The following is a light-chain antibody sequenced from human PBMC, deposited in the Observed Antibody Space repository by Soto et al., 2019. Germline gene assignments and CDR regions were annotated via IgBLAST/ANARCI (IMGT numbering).Light chain of an antibody. CDR3: QQSYSTPLT. V-gene: IGKV1-39*01. CDR2: AAS. Sequence: KMTQSPSSLSESVGDRVTITCRASQSITSYLNWYQQKPGKAPKLLIYAASILQSGVPSRFSGSGSGTDFTLTISSLQPEDFATYYCQQSYSTPLTFGGGTKVEIK. CDR1: QSITSY. J-gene: IGKJ4*01.